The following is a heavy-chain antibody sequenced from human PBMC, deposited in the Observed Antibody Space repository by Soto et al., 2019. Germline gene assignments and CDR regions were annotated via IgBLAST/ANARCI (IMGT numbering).Heavy chain of an antibody. CDR2: ISYDGSNK. CDR3: AKDLSSSWPPDY. CDR1: GFTFSSSG. D-gene: IGHD6-13*01. J-gene: IGHJ4*02. V-gene: IGHV3-30*18. Sequence: QVQLVESGGGVVQPGRSLRLSCAASGFTFSSSGMHWVRQAPGKGLEWVAVISYDGSNKYYADSVKGRFTISRDNSKNTLYLQMNSLRAEDTAVYYCAKDLSSSWPPDYWGQGTLVTVSS.